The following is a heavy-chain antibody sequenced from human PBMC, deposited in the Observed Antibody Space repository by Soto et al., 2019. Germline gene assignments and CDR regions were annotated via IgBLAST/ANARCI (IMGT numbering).Heavy chain of an antibody. D-gene: IGHD3-16*01. V-gene: IGHV2-5*02. Sequence: QITLKESGPTLVKPTQTLTLTYTVSGFSLNTYGVGVGWIRQPPGKALEWLALIYWDDNKRYSPSLKSRLTITKDTSKNQVVLTMTNMDPVDTVTYYCARALGSWGAYYFDYWGQGTLVTVSS. J-gene: IGHJ4*02. CDR1: GFSLNTYGVG. CDR3: ARALGSWGAYYFDY. CDR2: IYWDDNK.